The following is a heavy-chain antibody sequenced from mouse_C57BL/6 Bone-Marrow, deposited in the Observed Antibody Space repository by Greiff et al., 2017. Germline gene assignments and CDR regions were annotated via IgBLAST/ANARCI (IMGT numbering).Heavy chain of an antibody. CDR3: ASHDGYYEKNAMDY. D-gene: IGHD2-3*01. J-gene: IGHJ4*01. CDR1: GYTFTSYT. CDR2: INPSSGYT. V-gene: IGHV1-4*01. Sequence: QVQLKESGAELARPGASVKMSCKASGYTFTSYTMHWVKQRPGQGLEWIGYINPSSGYTKYNQKFKDKATLTADKSSSTAYMQLSSLTSEDSAVYYCASHDGYYEKNAMDYWGQGTSVTVSS.